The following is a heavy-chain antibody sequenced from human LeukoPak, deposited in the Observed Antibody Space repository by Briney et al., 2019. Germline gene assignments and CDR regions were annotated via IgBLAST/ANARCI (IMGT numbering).Heavy chain of an antibody. J-gene: IGHJ3*01. CDR2: IYYSGTT. D-gene: IGHD2-2*01. V-gene: IGHV4-39*01. CDR1: GGSISNSSYY. CDR3: ARRSASMNGAFDV. Sequence: PSETLSLTCTVSGGSISNSSYYWGWIRQPPGKGLEWIGSIYYSGTTYYNASLRSRVTISVDTSKNQFSLELSSVTAADTAVYYCARRSASMNGAFDVWGQGTMVTVSS.